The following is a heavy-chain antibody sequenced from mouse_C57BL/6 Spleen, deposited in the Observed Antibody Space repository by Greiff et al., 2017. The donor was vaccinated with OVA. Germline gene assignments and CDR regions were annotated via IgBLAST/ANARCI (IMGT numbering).Heavy chain of an antibody. CDR1: GFTFSSYG. D-gene: IGHD2-1*01. Sequence: EVQLVESGGDLVKPGGSLKLSCAASGFTFSSYGMSLVRQTPDKRLEWVATISSGGSYTYYPDSVKGRFTISRDNAKNTLYLQMSSLKSEDTAMYYCARYGNYLYYFDYWGQGTTLTVSS. V-gene: IGHV5-6*01. CDR3: ARYGNYLYYFDY. J-gene: IGHJ2*01. CDR2: ISSGGSYT.